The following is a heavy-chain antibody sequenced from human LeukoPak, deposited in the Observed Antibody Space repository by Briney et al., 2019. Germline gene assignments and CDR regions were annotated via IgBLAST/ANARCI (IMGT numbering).Heavy chain of an antibody. CDR2: IIPIFGTA. CDR1: GGTFISYA. Sequence: ASVKVSCKASGGTFISYAISWVRQAPGQGLEWMGGIIPIFGTANYAQKFQGRVTITADESTSTAYMELSSLRSEDTAVYYCARGIYYGSGKRYYYYGMDVWGQGTTVTVSS. CDR3: ARGIYYGSGKRYYYYGMDV. J-gene: IGHJ6*02. D-gene: IGHD3-10*01. V-gene: IGHV1-69*13.